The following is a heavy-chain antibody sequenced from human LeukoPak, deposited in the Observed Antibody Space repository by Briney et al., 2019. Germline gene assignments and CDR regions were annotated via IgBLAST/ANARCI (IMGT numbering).Heavy chain of an antibody. Sequence: GGSLRLPCAASGFTFSSYAMSWVRQAPGKGLEWVSGISGSGGNTFYADSVKGRFTISRDNSKNTLYLQMNSLRAEDTAVYYCAKENGAAVISHFDYWGQGTLVTVSS. CDR1: GFTFSSYA. J-gene: IGHJ4*02. V-gene: IGHV3-23*01. CDR3: AKENGAAVISHFDY. D-gene: IGHD2-21*01. CDR2: ISGSGGNT.